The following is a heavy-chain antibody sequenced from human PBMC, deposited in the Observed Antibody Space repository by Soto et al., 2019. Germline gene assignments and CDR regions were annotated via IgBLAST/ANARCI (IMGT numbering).Heavy chain of an antibody. V-gene: IGHV4-59*02. J-gene: IGHJ5*02. CDR2: MYVGGSF. Sequence: QMQLQASGPGLVKPSETLSLTCNVSGASVSHGYWSWIRQHPGKELEWSGFMYVGGSFNYNPSLTSRATLSVETSKNQFSMKLTSVTASDTAVYYCARSYYDSTGFVVDPWGQGTLVTVSS. CDR1: GASVSHGY. D-gene: IGHD3-22*01. CDR3: ARSYYDSTGFVVDP.